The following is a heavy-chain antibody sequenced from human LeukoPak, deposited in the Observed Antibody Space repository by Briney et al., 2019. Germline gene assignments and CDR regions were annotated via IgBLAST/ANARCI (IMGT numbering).Heavy chain of an antibody. Sequence: GGSLRLSCAASEFTFSGYAMHWVRQAPGKGLEWVAVISSDGNRTFYAGSVKGRFTISRDNSKATLYLQMNSLRTEDTAVYYCATARGFDYWGQGTLVTVSS. CDR1: EFTFSGYA. J-gene: IGHJ4*02. V-gene: IGHV3-30-3*01. CDR3: ATARGFDY. CDR2: ISSDGNRT. D-gene: IGHD3-10*01.